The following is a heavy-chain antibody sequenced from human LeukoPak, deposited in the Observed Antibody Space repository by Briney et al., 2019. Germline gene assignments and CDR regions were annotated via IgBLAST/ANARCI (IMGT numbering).Heavy chain of an antibody. D-gene: IGHD6-19*01. CDR1: GGSISSYY. CDR3: ARAHRRIAVARWFDP. CDR2: IYYSGST. J-gene: IGHJ5*02. Sequence: SETLSLTCTVSGGSISSYYWSWIRQPPGKGLEWIAYIYYSGSTNYNPSLKSRVTISIDTSKNQFSLKLSSVTAADTAVYYCARAHRRIAVARWFDPWGQGTLVTVSS. V-gene: IGHV4-59*12.